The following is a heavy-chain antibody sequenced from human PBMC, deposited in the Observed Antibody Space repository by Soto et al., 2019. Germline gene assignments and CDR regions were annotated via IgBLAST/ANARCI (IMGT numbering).Heavy chain of an antibody. CDR1: GFTLDDYA. Sequence: EVQLVESGGGLVQPGRSLRLSCAASGFTLDDYAMHWVRQAPGKGLEWVSGISWNSGSIGYADSVKGRFTISRDNAKNSLYLQMNSLRAEDTALYYCAKDYSGYDNLFDYWGQGTLVTVSS. D-gene: IGHD5-12*01. J-gene: IGHJ4*02. V-gene: IGHV3-9*01. CDR3: AKDYSGYDNLFDY. CDR2: ISWNSGSI.